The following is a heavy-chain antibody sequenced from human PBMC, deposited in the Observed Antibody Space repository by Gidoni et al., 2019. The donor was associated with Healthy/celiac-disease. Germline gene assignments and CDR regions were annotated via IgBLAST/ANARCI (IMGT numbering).Heavy chain of an antibody. J-gene: IGHJ3*02. CDR3: ARIPDDYGSGSYCFDI. V-gene: IGHV2-26*01. Sequence: QVTLKESGPVLVKPTETLTLTCTVSGFSLSNARMGVSWIRQPPGTALEWLAHIFSNDEKSYSTSLKSRLTISKDTSKSQVVLTMTNMDPVDTATYYCARIPDDYGSGSYCFDIWGQGTMVTVSS. D-gene: IGHD3-10*01. CDR1: GFSLSNARMG. CDR2: IFSNDEK.